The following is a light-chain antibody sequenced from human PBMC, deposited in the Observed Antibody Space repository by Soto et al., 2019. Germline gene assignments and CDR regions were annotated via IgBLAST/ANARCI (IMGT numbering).Light chain of an antibody. CDR2: GAS. CDR1: LSVSSSY. CDR3: QQYGSSPTT. J-gene: IGKJ1*01. Sequence: EIVLTQSPGPLSLSPGERATLSCRASLSVSSSYLAWYQQKPGQAPRLLIYGASSRATGIPDRFSGSGSGTDFTLTISRLEPEDFAVYYCQQYGSSPTTFGQGAKVEIK. V-gene: IGKV3-20*01.